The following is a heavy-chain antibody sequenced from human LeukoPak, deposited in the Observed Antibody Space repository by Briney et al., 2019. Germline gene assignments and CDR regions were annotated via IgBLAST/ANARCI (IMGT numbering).Heavy chain of an antibody. J-gene: IGHJ6*03. CDR2: INHSGST. CDR1: GGSISSSSYY. CDR3: ARAVYYYGSGSYYKARGVLYYMDV. Sequence: PSETLSLTCTVSGGSISSSSYYWSWIRQPPGKGLEWIGEINHSGSTNYNPSLKSRVTISVDTSKNQFSLKLSSVTAADTAVYYCARAVYYYGSGSYYKARGVLYYMDVWGKGTTVTISS. V-gene: IGHV4-39*07. D-gene: IGHD3-10*01.